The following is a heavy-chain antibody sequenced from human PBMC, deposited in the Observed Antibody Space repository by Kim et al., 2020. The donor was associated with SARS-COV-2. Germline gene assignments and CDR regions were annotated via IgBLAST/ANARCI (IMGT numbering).Heavy chain of an antibody. CDR3: ARGHVGVVPAPILGLGPFYYYYNMDV. Sequence: SETLSLTCVVYGGSLSGYSWNWIRQPPGKGLEWIGEINHSGGTKSSPSLKSRVTMSIETSKSQFSLRLTSVTAADSAVYFCARGHVGVVPAPILGLGPFYYYYNMDVWGRGATVTVSS. CDR2: INHSGGT. D-gene: IGHD2-2*01. J-gene: IGHJ6*03. V-gene: IGHV4-34*01. CDR1: GGSLSGYS.